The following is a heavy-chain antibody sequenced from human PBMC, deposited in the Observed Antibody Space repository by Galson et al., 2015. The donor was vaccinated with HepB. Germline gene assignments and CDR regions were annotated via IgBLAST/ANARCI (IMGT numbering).Heavy chain of an antibody. Sequence: PALVKPTQTLTLTCTFSGFSLNTRGIFMGWFRQPPGKALEWLARFDWDGATYYNTSLMARLTVSKDTSRNQVVLTMANVAPEDTGTYYCGRMRLPNYGVDVWGPGTTVIVSS. CDR2: FDWDGAT. CDR3: GRMRLPNYGVDV. J-gene: IGHJ6*02. V-gene: IGHV2-70*11. CDR1: GFSLNTRGIF.